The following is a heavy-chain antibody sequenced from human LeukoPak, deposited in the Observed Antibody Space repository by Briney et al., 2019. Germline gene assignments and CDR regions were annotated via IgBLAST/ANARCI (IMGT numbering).Heavy chain of an antibody. J-gene: IGHJ3*02. D-gene: IGHD6-19*01. V-gene: IGHV3-23*01. Sequence: GGSLRLSCAASGFTFSSYAMSWVRQAPGKGLEWVFAISGSGGRTYYADSVKGRFTIPRDNSKNTLYLQMNSLRAEDTAVYYFASPWGQWLHLEAFDIGGKGTMVTVSS. CDR2: ISGSGGRT. CDR3: ASPWGQWLHLEAFDI. CDR1: GFTFSSYA.